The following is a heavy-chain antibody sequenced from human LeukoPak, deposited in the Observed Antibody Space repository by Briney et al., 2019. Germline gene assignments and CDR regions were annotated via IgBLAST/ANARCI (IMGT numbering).Heavy chain of an antibody. CDR1: GFTFSSYA. Sequence: GGSLRLSCPASGFTFSSYAMSWVRQAPGKGLEWVANIKQDGSEKYYVDSVKGRFIISRDNAKNSLYLQMNSLRAEDTAVYYCARIGNNPRITIFGVAHLDYYYYGMDVWGQGTTVTVSS. CDR2: IKQDGSEK. J-gene: IGHJ6*02. V-gene: IGHV3-7*03. CDR3: ARIGNNPRITIFGVAHLDYYYYGMDV. D-gene: IGHD3-3*01.